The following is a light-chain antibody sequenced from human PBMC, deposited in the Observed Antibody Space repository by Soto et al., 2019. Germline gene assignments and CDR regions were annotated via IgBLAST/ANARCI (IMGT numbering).Light chain of an antibody. Sequence: QSALTQPASVSGSPGQSITISCNGTSSDVGGHDYVSWYQQHPGKAPKLTIFEVSNRPSGVSNRFSGSKSGTTASLTISGLQADDEADYYCSSYTDTKIFYVFGSGTKLTVL. CDR2: EVS. CDR3: SSYTDTKIFYV. CDR1: SSDVGGHDY. J-gene: IGLJ1*01. V-gene: IGLV2-14*01.